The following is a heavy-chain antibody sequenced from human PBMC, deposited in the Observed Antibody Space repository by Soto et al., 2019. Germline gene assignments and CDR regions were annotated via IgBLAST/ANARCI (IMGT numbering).Heavy chain of an antibody. J-gene: IGHJ4*02. V-gene: IGHV4-39*01. CDR1: GGSISSSSYY. D-gene: IGHD4-17*01. CDR3: ARVYGQLDY. Sequence: PSETLSLTCTVSGGSISSSSYYWGWIRQPPGKGLEWIGSIYYSGSTYYNPSLKSRVTISVDTSKNQFSLKLSSVTAADTAVYYCARVYGQLDYWGQGTMVTVSA. CDR2: IYYSGST.